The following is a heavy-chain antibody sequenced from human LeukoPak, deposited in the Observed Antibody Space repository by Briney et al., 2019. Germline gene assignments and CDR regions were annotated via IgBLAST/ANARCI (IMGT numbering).Heavy chain of an antibody. J-gene: IGHJ6*02. Sequence: ASVKVSCKASGYTFTSYGISWVRQAPGQGLEWMGWISAYNGNTNYAQKLQGRVTMTTDTSTSTAYMELRSLRSDDTAVYYCARYSVPARSPYGMDVWGQGTTVTVSS. V-gene: IGHV1-18*01. D-gene: IGHD2-15*01. CDR1: GYTFTSYG. CDR3: ARYSVPARSPYGMDV. CDR2: ISAYNGNT.